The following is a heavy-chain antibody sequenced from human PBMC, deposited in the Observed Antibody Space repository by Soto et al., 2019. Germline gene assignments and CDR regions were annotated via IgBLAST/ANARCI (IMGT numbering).Heavy chain of an antibody. CDR2: ISGSGGSI. Sequence: GGSLRLSCAASGFAFSSYAMSWVRQAPGKGLEWVSAISGSGGSIGYADSVKGRFTISRDNAKNSLYLQMNSLRAEDTALYYCAKDIDSGYYYVLTGLAHWGQGTLVTVSS. CDR3: AKDIDSGYYYVLTGLAH. V-gene: IGHV3-23*01. D-gene: IGHD3-22*01. CDR1: GFAFSSYA. J-gene: IGHJ4*02.